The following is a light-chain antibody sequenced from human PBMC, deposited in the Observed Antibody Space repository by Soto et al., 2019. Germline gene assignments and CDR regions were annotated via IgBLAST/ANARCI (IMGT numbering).Light chain of an antibody. CDR1: QSVSNSY. CDR3: QQYGTTRIT. V-gene: IGKV3-20*01. CDR2: GAS. Sequence: EIVVSHSPGTLSLSTGERATLSCRASQSVSNSYLAWYQQKPGQAPRLLMYGASNRATGIPDRFSGSGSETDFTLTISRLEPEDLAVYYCQQYGTTRITFGQGTRLEI. J-gene: IGKJ5*01.